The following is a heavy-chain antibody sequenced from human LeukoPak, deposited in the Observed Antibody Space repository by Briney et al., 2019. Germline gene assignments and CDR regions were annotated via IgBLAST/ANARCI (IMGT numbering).Heavy chain of an antibody. D-gene: IGHD3-3*01. CDR3: LPAPPPKTYYDFWSGYFVGGVYYSENV. Sequence: GGTLTLSCAVSGFTFSSYNMSWLRQSPGKGLEWVSSISSSSYINYADSVKGRFTISRDNAKNHLYLQMNTLKAADTAVYYCLPAPPPKTYYDFWSGYFVGGVYYSENVWGHGTTVTVSS. V-gene: IGHV3-21*01. J-gene: IGHJ6*02. CDR1: GFTFSSYN. CDR2: ISSSSYI.